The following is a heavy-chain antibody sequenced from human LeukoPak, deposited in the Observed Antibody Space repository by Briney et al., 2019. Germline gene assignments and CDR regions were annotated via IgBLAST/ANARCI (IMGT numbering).Heavy chain of an antibody. Sequence: GESLKISCKGSGYSFTSYWIGWVRQMPGKGLEWMGIIYPGDSDTRYSPSFQGQVTISADKSISTAYLQWSSLKASDTAMYYCARLRFCSGGSCYYVFGFDYWGQGTLVTVSS. J-gene: IGHJ4*02. CDR1: GYSFTSYW. V-gene: IGHV5-51*01. CDR2: IYPGDSDT. D-gene: IGHD2-15*01. CDR3: ARLRFCSGGSCYYVFGFDY.